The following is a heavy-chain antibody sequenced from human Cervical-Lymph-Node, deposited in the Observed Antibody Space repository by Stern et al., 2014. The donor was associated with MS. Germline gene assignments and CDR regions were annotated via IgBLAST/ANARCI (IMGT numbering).Heavy chain of an antibody. CDR1: GYTFTTYD. Sequence: QVQLVQSGAEVKKPGASVKVSCKASGYTFTTYDINWVRQATGQGLEWMGWMNPNSGNTGYAQQFQGRVTMTRNTSINTAYMELSSLRSEDTAMYYCVRRVGAYYYETSGYPRWFDPWGQGTLVIVSS. V-gene: IGHV1-8*01. CDR3: VRRVGAYYYETSGYPRWFDP. J-gene: IGHJ5*02. CDR2: MNPNSGNT. D-gene: IGHD3-22*01.